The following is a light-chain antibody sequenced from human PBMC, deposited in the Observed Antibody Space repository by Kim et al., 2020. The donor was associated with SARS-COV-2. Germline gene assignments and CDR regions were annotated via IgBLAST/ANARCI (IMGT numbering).Light chain of an antibody. CDR2: YDS. V-gene: IGLV3-21*04. CDR1: NIGSKS. Sequence: APGKTARITCGGNNIGSKSVNWDQQKPGQAPVLVIYYDSDRPSGIPERFSGSNSGNTATLTISRVEAGDEADYYCQVWDSSSDHRVFGGGTKLTVL. CDR3: QVWDSSSDHRV. J-gene: IGLJ3*02.